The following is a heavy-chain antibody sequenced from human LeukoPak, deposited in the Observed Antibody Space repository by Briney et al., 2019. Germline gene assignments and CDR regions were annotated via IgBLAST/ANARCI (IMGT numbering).Heavy chain of an antibody. CDR3: ARVGANYDFWSGYYSGAFDI. Sequence: SVTVSCKASGGTFSSYAISWVRQAPGQGLEWMGGIIPIFGTANYAQRFQGRVTITADESTSTAYMELSSLRSEDTAVYYCARVGANYDFWSGYYSGAFDIWGQGTMVTVSS. V-gene: IGHV1-69*13. D-gene: IGHD3-3*01. CDR2: IIPIFGTA. CDR1: GGTFSSYA. J-gene: IGHJ3*02.